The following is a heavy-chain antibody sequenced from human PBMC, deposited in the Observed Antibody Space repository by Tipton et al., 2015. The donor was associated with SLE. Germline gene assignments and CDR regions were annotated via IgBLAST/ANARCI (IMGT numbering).Heavy chain of an antibody. CDR3: ATSPLTL. J-gene: IGHJ4*02. CDR1: GGFISSSSYY. V-gene: IGHV4-39*07. Sequence: TLSLTCTVSGGFISSSSYYWGWIRQPPGKGLEWIGSVSYLGSTSYNATLKSRVTIPIDTSKKHFSLKLSSVTAADTAVYYCATSPLTLWGQGTLVTVSS. CDR2: VSYLGST.